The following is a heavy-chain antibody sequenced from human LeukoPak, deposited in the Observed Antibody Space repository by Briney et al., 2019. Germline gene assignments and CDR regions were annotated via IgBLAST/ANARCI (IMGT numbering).Heavy chain of an antibody. CDR3: ARARDSSGYYGFDY. J-gene: IGHJ4*02. D-gene: IGHD3-22*01. CDR1: GYTFTGYY. V-gene: IGHV1-2*04. CDR2: INPNSGGT. Sequence: GASVKVSCKASGYTFTGYYMHWARQAPGQGLEWMGWINPNSGGTNYAQKFQGWVTMTRDTSISTAYMELSRLRSDDTAVYYCARARDSSGYYGFDYWGQGTLVTVSS.